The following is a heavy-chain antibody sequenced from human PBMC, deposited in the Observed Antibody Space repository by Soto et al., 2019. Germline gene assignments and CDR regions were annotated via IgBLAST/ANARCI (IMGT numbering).Heavy chain of an antibody. D-gene: IGHD2-15*01. CDR3: ARDVVLAATPPWFDP. V-gene: IGHV1-18*01. Sequence: QVQLVQSGAEVKKPGASVKVSCKASGYTFTSYGISWVRQAPGQGLEWMGWISAYNGNTNYAQKLQGRVTMTTDTSXXTAYMELRSLRSDDTAVYYCARDVVLAATPPWFDPWGQGTLVTVSS. CDR2: ISAYNGNT. J-gene: IGHJ5*02. CDR1: GYTFTSYG.